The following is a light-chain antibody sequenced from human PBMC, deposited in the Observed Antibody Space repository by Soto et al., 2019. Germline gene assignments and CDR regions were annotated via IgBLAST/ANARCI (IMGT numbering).Light chain of an antibody. V-gene: IGKV1-5*03. J-gene: IGKJ1*01. CDR2: KAS. CDR3: LQDYTYPWT. Sequence: DIQITQSPSTLSASVGYRFTITCRASQTIDSWLAWYQQRPGKPPNLLIYKASTLASGVPSRFSGSGSGTEFTLTINSLQPDDFATYYCLQDYTYPWTFGQGTTVDIK. CDR1: QTIDSW.